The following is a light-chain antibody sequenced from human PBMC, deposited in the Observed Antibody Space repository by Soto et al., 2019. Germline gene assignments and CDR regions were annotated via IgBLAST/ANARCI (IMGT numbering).Light chain of an antibody. Sequence: IVLTHTPGTLSRSGGERATLSGRASQRVGSNYLALYQHKPGQPPRLLIHGASSRASGIPDRFSGSGSGTDFTLTISRLEPEDFAVYYGLQYGSSGTFGQGTKVDI. CDR3: LQYGSSGT. CDR2: GAS. CDR1: QRVGSNY. V-gene: IGKV3-20*01. J-gene: IGKJ1*01.